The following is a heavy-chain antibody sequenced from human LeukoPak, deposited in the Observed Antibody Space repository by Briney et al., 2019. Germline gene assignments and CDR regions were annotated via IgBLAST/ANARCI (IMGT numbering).Heavy chain of an antibody. CDR3: AAGPSSNGHQLPH. CDR1: GFTFSGYW. V-gene: IGHV3-74*01. CDR2: MSSDGSNT. Sequence: GGSLRLSCAASGFTFSGYWMHWVRQVPGKGLVWVSRMSSDGSNTGHADSVKGRFTISRDNAKKMVYLQMNSLRVEDTAVYYCAAGPSSNGHQLPHWGQGTLVTVAS. J-gene: IGHJ4*02. D-gene: IGHD4-11*01.